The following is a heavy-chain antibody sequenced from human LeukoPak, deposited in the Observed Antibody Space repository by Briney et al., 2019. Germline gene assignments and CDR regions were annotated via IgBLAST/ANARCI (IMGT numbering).Heavy chain of an antibody. J-gene: IGHJ4*02. D-gene: IGHD1-1*01. CDR3: AKDRGGTNFDY. CDR1: GFTFSNYG. V-gene: IGHV3-30*02. CDR2: IWYDGSNK. Sequence: PGGSLRLSCAASGFTFSNYGMRWVRQAPGKGLEWVAFIWYDGSNKYYADSVKGRLTISRDNSKNTLSLQMNTLRAEDTAVFYCAKDRGGTNFDYWGQGTLVTVSS.